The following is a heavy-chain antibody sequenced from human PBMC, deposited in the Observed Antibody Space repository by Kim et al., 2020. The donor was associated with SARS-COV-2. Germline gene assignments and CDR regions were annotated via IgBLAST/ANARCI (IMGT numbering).Heavy chain of an antibody. V-gene: IGHV3-73*01. J-gene: IGHJ3*02. Sequence: AASVKGRFTISRDDSKNTAYLQMNSLRTEDTAVYYCTRQHHDSGGLYWFDMWGQGTLVTVSS. D-gene: IGHD3-22*01. CDR3: TRQHHDSGGLYWFDM.